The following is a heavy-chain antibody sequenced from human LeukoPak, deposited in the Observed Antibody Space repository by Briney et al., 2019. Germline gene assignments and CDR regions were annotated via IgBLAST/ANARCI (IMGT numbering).Heavy chain of an antibody. J-gene: IGHJ4*02. CDR1: GFTFSSYS. CDR3: ARDSRSGYYYDSSGIAPFDY. V-gene: IGHV3-48*02. D-gene: IGHD3-22*01. CDR2: ISSSSSTI. Sequence: PGGSLRLSCAASGFTFSSYSMNWVRQAPGKGLEWVSYISSSSSTIYYADSVKGRFTISRDNAKNSLYLQMNSLRDEDTAVYYCARDSRSGYYYDSSGIAPFDYWGQGTLVTVSS.